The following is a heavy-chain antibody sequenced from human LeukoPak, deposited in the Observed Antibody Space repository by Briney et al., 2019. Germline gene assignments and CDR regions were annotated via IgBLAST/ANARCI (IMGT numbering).Heavy chain of an antibody. J-gene: IGHJ4*02. Sequence: ASVKVSCKASGYTFTSYSISWVRQAPGQGLEWMGWISAYNGNTNYAQKFQGRVTMTRNTSISTAYMELSSLRSEDTAVYYCARGYNDYDRFTDYWGQGTLVTVSS. CDR2: ISAYNGNT. CDR1: GYTFTSYS. V-gene: IGHV1-18*01. D-gene: IGHD5-12*01. CDR3: ARGYNDYDRFTDY.